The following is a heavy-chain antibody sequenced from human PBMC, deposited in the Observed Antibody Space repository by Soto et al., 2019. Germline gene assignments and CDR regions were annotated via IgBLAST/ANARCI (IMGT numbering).Heavy chain of an antibody. CDR2: ISWNSGSI. CDR3: AKDTLYGDYVGGFDP. Sequence: PGGSLRLSCAASGFTFDDYAMHWVRQAPGKGLEWVSGISWNSGSIGYADSVKGRFTISRDNAKNSLYLQMNSLRAEDTALYYCAKDTLYGDYVGGFDPWGQGTLVTVSS. V-gene: IGHV3-9*01. D-gene: IGHD4-17*01. CDR1: GFTFDDYA. J-gene: IGHJ5*02.